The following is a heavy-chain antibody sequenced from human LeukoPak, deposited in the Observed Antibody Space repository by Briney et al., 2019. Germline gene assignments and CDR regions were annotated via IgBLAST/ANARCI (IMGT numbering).Heavy chain of an antibody. CDR2: IYYSGST. Sequence: SETLSLTCVVYGESFSGYYWTWIRQPPGKGLEWIGYIYYSGSTNYNPSLKSRVTISVDTSKNQFSLKLRSVTAADTAVYYCARVGYYGSGNDFRFDPWGQGTLVTVSS. CDR3: ARVGYYGSGNDFRFDP. V-gene: IGHV4-59*01. J-gene: IGHJ5*02. CDR1: GESFSGYY. D-gene: IGHD3-10*01.